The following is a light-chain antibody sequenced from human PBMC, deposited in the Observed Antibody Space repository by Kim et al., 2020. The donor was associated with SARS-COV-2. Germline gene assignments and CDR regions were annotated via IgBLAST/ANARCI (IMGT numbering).Light chain of an antibody. CDR3: QAWDSSFWV. V-gene: IGLV3-1*01. J-gene: IGLJ3*02. CDR1: GDKY. Sequence: GDKYACWYQQKQGQSPVLVIYQDSKRPSGIPERFSGSNSGNTATLTISGTQAMDEADYYCQAWDSSFWVFGGGTQLTVL. CDR2: QDS.